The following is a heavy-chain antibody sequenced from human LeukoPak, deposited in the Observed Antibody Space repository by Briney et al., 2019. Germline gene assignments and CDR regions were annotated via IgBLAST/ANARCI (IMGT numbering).Heavy chain of an antibody. J-gene: IGHJ5*02. V-gene: IGHV4-59*08. Sequence: SETLSLTCTVSGGSISSYYWSWIRQPPGKGLEWIGSIYHSGSTYYNPSLKSRVTISVDTSKNQFSLKLNSVTAADTAVYYCASGIAVTGSAHWFDPWGQGTLVTVSS. CDR2: IYHSGST. D-gene: IGHD6-19*01. CDR1: GGSISSYY. CDR3: ASGIAVTGSAHWFDP.